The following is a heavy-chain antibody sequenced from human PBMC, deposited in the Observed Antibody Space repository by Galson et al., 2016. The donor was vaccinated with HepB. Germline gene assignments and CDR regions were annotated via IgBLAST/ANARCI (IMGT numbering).Heavy chain of an antibody. Sequence: SLRLSCAASGFAFSDAWMSWVRQAPGKGLEWVGRIRGKSDGGTTDYAAAVKGRFTISRDDSKNTLYLQMNSLTTEDTAVYYCTARAAKGGQGTLVTVSS. V-gene: IGHV3-15*01. CDR1: GFAFSDAW. CDR3: TARAAK. J-gene: IGHJ4*02. CDR2: IRGKSDGGTT. D-gene: IGHD2-15*01.